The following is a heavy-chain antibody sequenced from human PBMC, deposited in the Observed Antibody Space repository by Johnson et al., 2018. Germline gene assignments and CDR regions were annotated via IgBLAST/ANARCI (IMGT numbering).Heavy chain of an antibody. CDR3: ARGADDFDI. J-gene: IGHJ3*02. Sequence: QVQLQQWGAGLLKPSETXSLTCAVYGGSFSDYYWSWIRQPPGKGLEWIGEINHSGSPNYNPSLKSRLTISLDSSKHQFSLKLSSVTAADTAVYYCARGADDFDIWGRGTMVTVSS. V-gene: IGHV4-34*01. CDR2: INHSGSP. CDR1: GGSFSDYY.